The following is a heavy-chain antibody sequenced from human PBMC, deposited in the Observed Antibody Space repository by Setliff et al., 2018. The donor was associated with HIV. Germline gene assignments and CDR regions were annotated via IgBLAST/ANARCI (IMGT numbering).Heavy chain of an antibody. D-gene: IGHD5-12*01. V-gene: IGHV3-21*01. J-gene: IGHJ4*02. CDR3: ARETERLGWLWPDY. CDR1: GFTFSSYG. Sequence: GGSLRLSCAASGFTFSSYGMHWVRQAPGKGLEWVSSISFSTNYIYYADSVKGRFTISRDNAKNSLYLQMSSLRAEDTAVYYCARETERLGWLWPDYWGQGTLVTVSS. CDR2: ISFSTNYI.